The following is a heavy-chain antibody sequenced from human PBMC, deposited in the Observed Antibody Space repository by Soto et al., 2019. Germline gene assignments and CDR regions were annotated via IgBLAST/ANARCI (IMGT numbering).Heavy chain of an antibody. Sequence: GGSLRLSCAPSGFTFSSYAMSWVRQAPGKGLEWVSAISGSGGSTYYADSVKGRFTISRDNSKNTLYLQMNSLRAEDTAVYYCAAYSYIYDSSGYYSSPFVNYWGQGTLVTVSS. CDR2: ISGSGGST. CDR3: AAYSYIYDSSGYYSSPFVNY. D-gene: IGHD3-22*01. CDR1: GFTFSSYA. V-gene: IGHV3-23*01. J-gene: IGHJ4*02.